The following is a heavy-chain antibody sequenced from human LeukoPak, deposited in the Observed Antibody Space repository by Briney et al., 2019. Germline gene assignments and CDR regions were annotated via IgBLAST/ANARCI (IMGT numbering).Heavy chain of an antibody. CDR1: GFTLSNYW. Sequence: GGSLRLSCAASGFTLSNYWMHWVRQAPGEGLVWVSRIKTDGTITNYADSVKGRFTISRDNAKNTLYLQMNSLRVEDTAVYYCVKGYCSSASCQILNWFDPWGQGTLVTVSS. J-gene: IGHJ5*02. CDR3: VKGYCSSASCQILNWFDP. CDR2: IKTDGTIT. D-gene: IGHD2-2*01. V-gene: IGHV3-74*01.